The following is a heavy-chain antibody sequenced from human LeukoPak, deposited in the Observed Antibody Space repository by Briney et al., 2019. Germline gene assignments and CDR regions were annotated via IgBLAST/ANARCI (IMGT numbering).Heavy chain of an antibody. Sequence: SVKVSCKASGGTFSSYTISWVRQAPGQGLEWMGRIIPILGIANYAQKFQDRVTITADKSTSTAYMELSSLRSEDTAVYYCARDRGSGSYAFDYWGQRTLVTVSS. D-gene: IGHD1-26*01. CDR2: IIPILGIA. V-gene: IGHV1-69*04. J-gene: IGHJ4*02. CDR1: GGTFSSYT. CDR3: ARDRGSGSYAFDY.